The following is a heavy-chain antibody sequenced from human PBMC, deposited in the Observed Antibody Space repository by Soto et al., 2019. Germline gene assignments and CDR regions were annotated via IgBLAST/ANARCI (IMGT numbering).Heavy chain of an antibody. CDR3: ARRGPIGYWSSTSCSEYNWFDP. V-gene: IGHV1-3*01. CDR1: GYTFTSYA. J-gene: IGHJ5*02. D-gene: IGHD2-2*01. CDR2: INAGNGNT. Sequence: QVQLVQSGAEVKKPGASVKVSCKASGYTFTSYAMHWVRQAPGQRLEWMGWINAGNGNTKYSQKFQGRVTITRDTSASTAYMELSSLRSEDTAVYYCARRGPIGYWSSTSCSEYNWFDPWGQGTLVTVSS.